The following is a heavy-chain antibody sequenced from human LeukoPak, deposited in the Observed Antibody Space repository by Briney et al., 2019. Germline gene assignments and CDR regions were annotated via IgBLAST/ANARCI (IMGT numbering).Heavy chain of an antibody. CDR1: GFTFSSYA. J-gene: IGHJ6*03. CDR3: ASGIGAAADYSYYYMDV. Sequence: GSLRLSCAASGFTFSSYAMSWVRQPPGKGLEWIGEINHSGNTYYNPSLKSRVTISLDTSKNQFSLKLSSVTAADTAVYYCASGIGAAADYSYYYMDVWGKGTTVTVSS. D-gene: IGHD6-13*01. V-gene: IGHV4-34*01. CDR2: INHSGNT.